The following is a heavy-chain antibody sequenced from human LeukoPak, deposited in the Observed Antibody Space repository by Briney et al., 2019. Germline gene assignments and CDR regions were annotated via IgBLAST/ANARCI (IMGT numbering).Heavy chain of an antibody. D-gene: IGHD4-17*01. CDR1: GFTFSDHY. Sequence: GGSLRLSCAGSGFTFSDHYMDWVRQAPGKGLEWVSVIYSGGSTYYADSVKGRFTISRDNSKNTLYLRMNSLRAEDTAVYYCARVDYGDYGFDYWGQGTLVTVSS. J-gene: IGHJ4*02. CDR2: IYSGGST. CDR3: ARVDYGDYGFDY. V-gene: IGHV3-66*01.